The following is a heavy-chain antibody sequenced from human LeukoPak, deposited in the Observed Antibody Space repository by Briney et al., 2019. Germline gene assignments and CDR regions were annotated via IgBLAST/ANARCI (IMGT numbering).Heavy chain of an antibody. D-gene: IGHD1-7*01. V-gene: IGHV1-2*02. CDR2: INPYSGDT. CDR3: ARGDWNYVI. CDR1: GYTFAVYY. J-gene: IGHJ4*02. Sequence: ASVKVSCKASGYTFAVYYIHRVRQAPGQRLEWMGWINPYSGDTDSAQKFQGRVTMTRDTSISTVYMEVIRLTSDDTAVYYCARGDWNYVIWGQGTLVTVSS.